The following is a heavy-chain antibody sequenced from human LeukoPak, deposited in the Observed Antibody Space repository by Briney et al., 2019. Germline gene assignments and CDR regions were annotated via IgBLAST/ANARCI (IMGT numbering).Heavy chain of an antibody. CDR1: GFTFSSYS. CDR2: ISSSSSYI. J-gene: IGHJ4*02. V-gene: IGHV3-21*04. CDR3: ARVGWARQGIAAAYEYYFDY. Sequence: PGGSLRLSCAASGFTFSSYSMNWVRQAPGKGLEWVSSISSSSSYIYYADSVKGRFTISRDNSKNTLYLQMNSLRAEDTAVYYCARVGWARQGIAAAYEYYFDYWGQGTLVTVSS. D-gene: IGHD6-13*01.